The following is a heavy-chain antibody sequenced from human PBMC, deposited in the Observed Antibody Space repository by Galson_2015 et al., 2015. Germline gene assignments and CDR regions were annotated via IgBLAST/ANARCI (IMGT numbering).Heavy chain of an antibody. J-gene: IGHJ4*02. CDR1: GYTFTGYY. Sequence: SVKVSCKASGYTFTGYYIHWVRQAPGQRPEWMGWINGGKGNTKYSQKFQGRVTITRDTSASTAYMELRSPRSEDTALYYCASTPDADVTLKNVDYFDYWGQGALVTVSS. V-gene: IGHV1-3*01. D-gene: IGHD2-21*01. CDR3: ASTPDADVTLKNVDYFDY. CDR2: INGGKGNT.